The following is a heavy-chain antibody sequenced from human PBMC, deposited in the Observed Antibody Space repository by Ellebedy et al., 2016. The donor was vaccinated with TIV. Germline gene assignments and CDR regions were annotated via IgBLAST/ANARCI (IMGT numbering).Heavy chain of an antibody. J-gene: IGHJ5*02. CDR3: ASALTTVTSNWFDP. CDR1: GFTFSSYA. Sequence: GESLKISXAASGFTFSSYAMHWVRQAPGKGLEWVAVISYDGSNKYYADSVKGRFTISRDNSKNTLYLQMNSLRAEDTAVYYCASALTTVTSNWFDPWGQGTLVTVSS. V-gene: IGHV3-30-3*01. D-gene: IGHD4-17*01. CDR2: ISYDGSNK.